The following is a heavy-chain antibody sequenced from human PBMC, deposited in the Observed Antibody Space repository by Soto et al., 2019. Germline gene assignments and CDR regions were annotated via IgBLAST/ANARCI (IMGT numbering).Heavy chain of an antibody. D-gene: IGHD3-16*02. J-gene: IGHJ5*02. V-gene: IGHV4-59*01. Sequence: PSETLSLTCTVSGGSISSYYWSWIRQPPGKGLEWIGYIYYSGSTNYNPSLKSRVTISVDTSKNQFSLKLSSVTAADTAVYYCARDHRRDWFDPWGQGALVTVSS. CDR1: GGSISSYY. CDR3: ARDHRRDWFDP. CDR2: IYYSGST.